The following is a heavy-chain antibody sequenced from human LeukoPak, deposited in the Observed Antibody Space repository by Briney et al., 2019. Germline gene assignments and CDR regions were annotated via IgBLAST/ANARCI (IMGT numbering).Heavy chain of an antibody. CDR1: VFNFSSYA. CDR3: ARSASSGWVYYYYNYMDV. V-gene: IGHV3-30*04. CDR2: ISYDGGEK. J-gene: IGHJ6*03. D-gene: IGHD6-19*01. Sequence: GRSLRLSCVASVFNFSSYAMHWVRQAPGKGLEWVALISYDGGEKYYAASVKGRFTISRDNSKNTLSLQMNSLTAEDTAVYYCARSASSGWVYYYYNYMDVWGKGTTVTVSS.